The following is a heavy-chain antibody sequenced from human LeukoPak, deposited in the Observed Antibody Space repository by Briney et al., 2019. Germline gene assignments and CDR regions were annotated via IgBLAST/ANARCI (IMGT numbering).Heavy chain of an antibody. Sequence: SSILIFTWAVSCDSISDYYWSWSRQSPGKGLELVGYFHHTAGTRYNPSLQSRVTISIDTSRNHFYLQLNCLNAADTAVYYCARLLDYDSSGDPDTFDIWGQGTMVTVSS. CDR1: CDSISDYY. V-gene: IGHV4-59*08. J-gene: IGHJ3*02. D-gene: IGHD3-22*01. CDR3: ARLLDYDSSGDPDTFDI. CDR2: FHHTAGT.